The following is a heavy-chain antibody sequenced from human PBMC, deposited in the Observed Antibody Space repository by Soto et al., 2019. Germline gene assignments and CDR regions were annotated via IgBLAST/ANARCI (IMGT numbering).Heavy chain of an antibody. D-gene: IGHD3-16*02. Sequence: VGSLRLSCAASGFTFSNAWMSWVRQAPGKGLEWVGRIKSKTDGGTTDYAAPVKGRFTISRDDSKNTLYLQMNSLKTEDTAVYYCTPSMITFGGVIVPIDYWGQGTLVTVSS. CDR2: IKSKTDGGTT. CDR1: GFTFSNAW. CDR3: TPSMITFGGVIVPIDY. V-gene: IGHV3-15*01. J-gene: IGHJ4*02.